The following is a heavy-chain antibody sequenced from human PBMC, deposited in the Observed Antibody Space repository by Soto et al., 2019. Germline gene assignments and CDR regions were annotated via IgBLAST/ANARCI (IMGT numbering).Heavy chain of an antibody. Sequence: GGSLRLSCAASGFTFSSYWMSWVRQAPGKGLEWVANIKKDGSEKYYVDSVKGRFTISRDNAKNSLYLQMNSLRAEDTAVYYCAKLSNDYGDYPRSYYFDYWGQGTLVTVS. D-gene: IGHD4-17*01. CDR3: AKLSNDYGDYPRSYYFDY. J-gene: IGHJ4*02. CDR2: IKKDGSEK. V-gene: IGHV3-7*03. CDR1: GFTFSSYW.